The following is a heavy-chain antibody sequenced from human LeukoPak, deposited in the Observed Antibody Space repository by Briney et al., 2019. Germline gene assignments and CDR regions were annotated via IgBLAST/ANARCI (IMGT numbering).Heavy chain of an antibody. CDR3: ARDSSGIAVDY. CDR1: GFVFSDYS. J-gene: IGHJ4*02. V-gene: IGHV3-48*04. D-gene: IGHD6-13*01. CDR2: VSNSGSST. Sequence: GGSLRLSCEASGFVFSDYSMNWVRQAPGKGLEWVSYVSNSGSSTYYADSVKGRFTISRDNAKNSLYLQMNSLRAEDTAVYYCARDSSGIAVDYWGQGTLVTVSS.